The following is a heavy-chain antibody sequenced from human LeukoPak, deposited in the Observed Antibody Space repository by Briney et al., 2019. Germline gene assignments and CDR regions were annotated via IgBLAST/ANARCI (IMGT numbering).Heavy chain of an antibody. Sequence: GGSLRLSCAASGFTFSTYGMHWVRQAPGKGLEWVTVISYDGHTNYADSVKGRFTISRDNSKNTLYLQMNGLRDEDTAVYYCAKERGSTTHFDYWGQGTLVTVSS. D-gene: IGHD2-2*01. CDR1: GFTFSTYG. J-gene: IGHJ4*02. V-gene: IGHV3-30*18. CDR2: ISYDGHT. CDR3: AKERGSTTHFDY.